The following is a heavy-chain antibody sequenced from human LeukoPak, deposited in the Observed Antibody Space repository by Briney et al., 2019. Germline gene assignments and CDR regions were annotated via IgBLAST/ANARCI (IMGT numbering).Heavy chain of an antibody. Sequence: GGSLRLSCAVSGLTFNYYAMSWVRQAPGKGLEWVSGISGRGASKYYADSVKGRFTISRDNSKNTLYLQMNSLRAEDTAVYYCAKGVVVAPDVTPFDYWGQGTLVTVSS. CDR1: GLTFNYYA. CDR2: ISGRGASK. D-gene: IGHD2-2*01. V-gene: IGHV3-23*01. CDR3: AKGVVVAPDVTPFDY. J-gene: IGHJ4*02.